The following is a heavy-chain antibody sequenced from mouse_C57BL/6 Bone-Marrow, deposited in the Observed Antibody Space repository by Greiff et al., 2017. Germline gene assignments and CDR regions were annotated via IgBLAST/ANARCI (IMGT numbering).Heavy chain of an antibody. CDR1: GYTFTSYW. Sequence: QVQLQQPGAELVKPGASVKLSCKASGYTFTSYWITWVKQRPGQGLEWIGEIYPTSGRTNYNEKFKSKAILTVDTSSNTAYMQLSILTSEDSAVFSGASSGPLGRSFDYWGQGTTLTVSS. CDR2: IYPTSGRT. CDR3: ASSGPLGRSFDY. D-gene: IGHD4-1*01. V-gene: IGHV1-55*01. J-gene: IGHJ2*01.